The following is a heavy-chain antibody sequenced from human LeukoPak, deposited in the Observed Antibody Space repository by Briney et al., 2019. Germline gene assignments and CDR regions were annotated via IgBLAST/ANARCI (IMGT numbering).Heavy chain of an antibody. V-gene: IGHV3-11*03. J-gene: IGHJ5*02. Sequence: AGSLRLSCAASGFSFSEYYMSWLRQAPGKGLEWVSCISSGSSYTNYTDSVKGRFTISRDNAKRSLYLQMNSLTAEDTAVYYCARSGGTYGWFDPWGQGTLVTVSS. CDR2: ISSGSSYT. CDR1: GFSFSEYY. CDR3: ARSGGTYGWFDP. D-gene: IGHD1-26*01.